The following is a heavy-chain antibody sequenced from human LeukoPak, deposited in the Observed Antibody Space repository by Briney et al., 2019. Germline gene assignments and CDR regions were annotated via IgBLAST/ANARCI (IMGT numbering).Heavy chain of an antibody. CDR1: GFTFSSYA. CDR3: ARRFGGVSSDAFDI. J-gene: IGHJ3*02. V-gene: IGHV3-23*01. Sequence: PGGSLRLSCAASGFTFSSYAMSWVRQAPGKGLEWVSAISGSGGRTYYADSVTGRFTISRDNSKNSLYLQMNSLRAEDTAVYYCARRFGGVSSDAFDIWGQGTMLTVSS. CDR2: ISGSGGRT. D-gene: IGHD3-16*01.